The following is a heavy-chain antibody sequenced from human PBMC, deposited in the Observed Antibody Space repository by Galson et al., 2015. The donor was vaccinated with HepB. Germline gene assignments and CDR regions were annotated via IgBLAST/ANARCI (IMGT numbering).Heavy chain of an antibody. J-gene: IGHJ4*02. CDR2: INPNSGGT. CDR1: GYTFTGYY. Sequence: SVKVSCKASGYTFTGYYMHWVRQAPGQGLEWMGWINPNSGGTNYAQKFQGRVTMTRDTSTSTAYMELSRLRSDDTAVYYCARVPVNEFWSGYFDYWGQGTLVTVSS. D-gene: IGHD3-3*01. V-gene: IGHV1-2*02. CDR3: ARVPVNEFWSGYFDY.